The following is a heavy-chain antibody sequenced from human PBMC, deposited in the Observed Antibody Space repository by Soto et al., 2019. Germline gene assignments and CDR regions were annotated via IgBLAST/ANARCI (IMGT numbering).Heavy chain of an antibody. CDR3: ERESRFYDSGSYNSSNDAFGV. V-gene: IGHV1-2*02. Sequence: PVKGAFKASGYTLTGALMDWRRQAPQKGREWMGWINPSSGGTNYAQKFQGSVTITRDTCISTAYMEVSRLRSDHTSVYYYERESRFYDSGSYNSSNDAFGVGGQRPMVTVSS. D-gene: IGHD3-22*01. J-gene: IGHJ3*01. CDR1: GYTLTGAL. CDR2: INPSSGGT.